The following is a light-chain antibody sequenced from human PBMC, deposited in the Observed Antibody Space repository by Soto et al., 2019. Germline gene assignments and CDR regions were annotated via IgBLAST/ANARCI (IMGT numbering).Light chain of an antibody. CDR1: QSVSSSY. CDR2: GAS. CDR3: QQYGSSPST. J-gene: IGKJ2*02. Sequence: EIVLPQSPGTLSLSPGERATLSCRASQSVSSSYLAWYQQKPRQAPRLLIYGASSRATGIPDRFSGSGSGKDFTLTISRLEPEDVAVYYCQQYGSSPSTFGQGTKLEIK. V-gene: IGKV3-20*01.